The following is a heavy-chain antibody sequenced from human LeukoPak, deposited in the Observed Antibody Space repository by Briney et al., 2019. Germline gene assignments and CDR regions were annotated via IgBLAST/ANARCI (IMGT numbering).Heavy chain of an antibody. D-gene: IGHD2-15*01. V-gene: IGHV4-39*07. Sequence: SETLSLTCTVSGGSISSSSYYWGWIRQPPGKGLEWIGEINHSGSTNYNPSLKSRVTISVDTSKNQFSLKLSSVTAADTAVYYCARGPGRRCSGGSCYPSRSYYYYYYMDVWGKGTTVTVSS. CDR3: ARGPGRRCSGGSCYPSRSYYYYYYMDV. CDR2: INHSGST. J-gene: IGHJ6*03. CDR1: GGSISSSSYY.